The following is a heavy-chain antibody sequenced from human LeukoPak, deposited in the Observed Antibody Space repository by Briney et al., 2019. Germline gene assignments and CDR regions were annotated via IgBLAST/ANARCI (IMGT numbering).Heavy chain of an antibody. Sequence: SQTLSLTCAISGDSVSSNSAAWNWIRQSPSRGLEWLGRTYYRSKWYNDYAVSVKSRITINPDTSKNQFSLQLNSVTPEDTAVYYCARESYDFWSGRYYYMDVWGKGTTVTVSS. CDR2: TYYRSKWYN. D-gene: IGHD3-3*01. V-gene: IGHV6-1*01. CDR1: GDSVSSNSAA. J-gene: IGHJ6*03. CDR3: ARESYDFWSGRYYYMDV.